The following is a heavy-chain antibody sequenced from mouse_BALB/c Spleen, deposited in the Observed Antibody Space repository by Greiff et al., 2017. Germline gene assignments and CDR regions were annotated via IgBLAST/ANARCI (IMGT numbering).Heavy chain of an antibody. CDR3: ARGRTTVGSYAMDY. CDR2: ISSVGST. CDR1: GFPFSSYA. D-gene: IGHD1-1*01. J-gene: IGHJ4*01. V-gene: IGHV5-6-5*01. Sequence: EVKLMESGGGLVKPGGSLKLSCAASGFPFSSYAISWFRRPPEKRLEWVASISSVGSTYYPDSVKGRFTISRDNARNILYLQMSSLRSEDTAMYYCARGRTTVGSYAMDYWGQGTSVTVSS.